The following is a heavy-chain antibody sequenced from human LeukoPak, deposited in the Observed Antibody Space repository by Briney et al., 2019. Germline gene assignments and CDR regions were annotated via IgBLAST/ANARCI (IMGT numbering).Heavy chain of an antibody. V-gene: IGHV3-30*04. CDR3: ARTDFVNLYYYYYYMDV. D-gene: IGHD1-14*01. Sequence: GGSLRLSCAASGFTFSSYAMHWVRQAPGKGLEWVAVISYDGSNIHYVDSVKGRFTISRDNAKNSLYLQMNSLRAEDTAVYYCARTDFVNLYYYYYYMDVWGKGTTVTVSS. CDR2: ISYDGSNI. J-gene: IGHJ6*03. CDR1: GFTFSSYA.